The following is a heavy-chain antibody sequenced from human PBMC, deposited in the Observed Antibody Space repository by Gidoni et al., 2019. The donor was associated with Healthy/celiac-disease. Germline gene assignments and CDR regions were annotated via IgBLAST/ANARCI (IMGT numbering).Heavy chain of an antibody. J-gene: IGHJ5*02. V-gene: IGHV3-23*01. Sequence: EVQLLESGGGLVQPGGSLRLSCAASGFTFRSYAMSWVRQAPGKGLEWVSAISGSGGSTYYADSVKGRFTISRDNSKNTLYLQMNSLRAEDTAVYYCAKDNPMIVVVITTVGWFDPWGQGTLVTVSS. CDR1: GFTFRSYA. CDR3: AKDNPMIVVVITTVGWFDP. CDR2: ISGSGGST. D-gene: IGHD3-22*01.